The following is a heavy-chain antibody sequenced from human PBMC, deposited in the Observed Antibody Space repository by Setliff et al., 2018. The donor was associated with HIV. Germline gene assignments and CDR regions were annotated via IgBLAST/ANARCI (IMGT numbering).Heavy chain of an antibody. J-gene: IGHJ6*03. CDR1: GGTLSSYV. Sequence: SVKVSCKASGGTLSSYVVSWVRQAPGQGLEWMGGIIGIFDTPKYGQKFQGRVTITADESTNTAYMELRSLRSEDTAVYYCARGTPVGTIWNYYSYMDLWGKGTTVTVSS. D-gene: IGHD3-3*01. V-gene: IGHV1-69*13. CDR2: IIGIFDTP. CDR3: ARGTPVGTIWNYYSYMDL.